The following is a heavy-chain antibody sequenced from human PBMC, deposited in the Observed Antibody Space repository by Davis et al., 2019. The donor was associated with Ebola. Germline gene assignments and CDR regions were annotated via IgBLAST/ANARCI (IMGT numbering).Heavy chain of an antibody. D-gene: IGHD5-12*01. CDR3: TSGGYQADY. Sequence: GESLKISCAASGFTFSSYAMSWVHQAPGKGLEWVSAISGSGGSTYYADSVKGRFTISRDDSKNTAYLQMNSLKTEDTAVYYCTSGGYQADYWGQGTLVTVSS. V-gene: IGHV3-23*01. J-gene: IGHJ4*02. CDR1: GFTFSSYA. CDR2: ISGSGGST.